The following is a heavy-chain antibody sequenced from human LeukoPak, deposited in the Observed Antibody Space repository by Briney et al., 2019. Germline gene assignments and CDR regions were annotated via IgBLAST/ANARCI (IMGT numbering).Heavy chain of an antibody. D-gene: IGHD3-22*01. CDR2: ISGSGGST. Sequence: GGSLRLSCAASGFTVSSNYMSWVRQAPGKGLEWVSAISGSGGSTYYADSVKGRFTISRDNSKNTLYLQMNSLRAEDTAVYYCAKDGYYDSSGYSPTWGQGTLVTVSS. CDR3: AKDGYYDSSGYSPT. V-gene: IGHV3-23*01. J-gene: IGHJ5*02. CDR1: GFTVSSNY.